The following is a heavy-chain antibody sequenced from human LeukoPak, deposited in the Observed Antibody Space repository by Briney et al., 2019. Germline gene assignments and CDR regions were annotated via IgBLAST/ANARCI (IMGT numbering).Heavy chain of an antibody. J-gene: IGHJ3*02. CDR2: IYYSGST. CDR1: GGSISSGGYY. D-gene: IGHD3-22*01. V-gene: IGHV4-61*08. Sequence: SETLSLTCTVSGGSISSGGYYWSWIRQHPGKGLEWIGYIYYSGSTYYNPSLKSRVTISVDTSKNQFSLKLSSVTAADTAVYYCARDRARAEYYYDSSGYEYDAFDIWGQGTMVTVSS. CDR3: ARDRARAEYYYDSSGYEYDAFDI.